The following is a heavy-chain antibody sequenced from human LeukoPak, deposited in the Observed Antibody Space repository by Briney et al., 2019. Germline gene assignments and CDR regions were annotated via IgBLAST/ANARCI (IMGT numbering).Heavy chain of an antibody. D-gene: IGHD3-22*01. CDR1: GFTFSSYW. CDR3: ARVNQGSYYDSSGYFDY. V-gene: IGHV3-74*01. CDR2: INSDGSST. J-gene: IGHJ4*02. Sequence: GGSLRLSCAASGFTFSSYWMHWVRQAPGKGLVWVSRINSDGSSTSYADSVKGRFTISRDNAKNSLYLQMNSLRAEDTAVYYCARVNQGSYYDSSGYFDYWGQGTLVTVSS.